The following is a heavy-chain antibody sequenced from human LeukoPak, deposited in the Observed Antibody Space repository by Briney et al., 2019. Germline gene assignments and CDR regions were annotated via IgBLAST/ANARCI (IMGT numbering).Heavy chain of an antibody. CDR3: ARGASIMITFGGVIGFDY. Sequence: ASVKVSCKASGYTFTGYYMHWVLQAPGQGLEWMGWINPNSGGTNYAQKFQGRVTMTRDTSISTAYMELSRLRSDDTAVYYCARGASIMITFGGVIGFDYWGQGTLVTVSS. CDR2: INPNSGGT. J-gene: IGHJ4*02. CDR1: GYTFTGYY. V-gene: IGHV1-2*02. D-gene: IGHD3-16*02.